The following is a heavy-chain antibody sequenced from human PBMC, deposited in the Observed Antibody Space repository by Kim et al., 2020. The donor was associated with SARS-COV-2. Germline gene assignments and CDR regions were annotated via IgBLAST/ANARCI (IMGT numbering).Heavy chain of an antibody. CDR3: ATNVSPY. CDR2: INNGGSPI. Sequence: GGSLRLSCAASGFTFSNYEMNWVRQAPGKGLEWVSYINNGGSPIYYADSVKGRFTISRDNAKNLLFLQMNSLRVEDTAIYYCATNVSPYWGQGALVTVSS. D-gene: IGHD2-8*01. V-gene: IGHV3-48*03. CDR1: GFTFSNYE. J-gene: IGHJ4*02.